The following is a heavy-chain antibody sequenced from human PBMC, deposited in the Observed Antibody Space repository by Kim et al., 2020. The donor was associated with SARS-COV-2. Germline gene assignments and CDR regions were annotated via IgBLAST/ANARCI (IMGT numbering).Heavy chain of an antibody. D-gene: IGHD6-13*01. CDR1: GYTFTSYG. Sequence: ASVKVSCKASGYTFTSYGISWVRQAPGQGLEWMGWISAYNGNTNYAQKLQGRVTMTTDTSTSTAYMELRSLRSDDTAVYYCARTPGYTPAAVNGMDVWGQGTTVTVSS. CDR2: ISAYNGNT. V-gene: IGHV1-18*04. CDR3: ARTPGYTPAAVNGMDV. J-gene: IGHJ6*02.